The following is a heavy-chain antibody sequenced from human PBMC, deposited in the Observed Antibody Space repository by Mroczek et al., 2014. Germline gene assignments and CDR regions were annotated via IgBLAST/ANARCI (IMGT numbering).Heavy chain of an antibody. J-gene: IGHJ4*02. CDR3: AKDPRXTKYSSSSVPWGIN. CDR2: ISGSGGST. CDR1: GFTFSSYA. D-gene: IGHD6-6*01. V-gene: IGHV3-23*04. Sequence: VQLVESGGGLVQPGGSLRLSCAASGFTFSSYAMSWVRQAPGKGLEWVSAISGSGGSTYYADSVKGRFTISRDNSRNTLYLQMNSLRAEDTAVYYCAKDPRXTKYSSSSVPWGINWGQGTLVTVSS.